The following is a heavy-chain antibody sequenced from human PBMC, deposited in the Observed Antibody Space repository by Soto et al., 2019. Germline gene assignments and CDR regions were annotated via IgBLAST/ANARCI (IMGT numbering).Heavy chain of an antibody. CDR3: AKDGGSGWHENNWFAS. Sequence: EVQLVESGGGLVQPGRSLRLSCAASGFTFDDYAMHWVRQAPGKGPEWVSGITWNSGTIGYADSVKGRFTVTRDNAKNSRFRQRNRLKGEDTALYYCAKDGGSGWHENNWFASWGQGTLVTVSS. D-gene: IGHD6-19*01. CDR2: ITWNSGTI. CDR1: GFTFDDYA. V-gene: IGHV3-9*01. J-gene: IGHJ5*01.